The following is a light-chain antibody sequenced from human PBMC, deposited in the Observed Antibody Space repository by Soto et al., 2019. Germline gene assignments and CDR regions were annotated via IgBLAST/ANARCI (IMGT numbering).Light chain of an antibody. V-gene: IGLV1-51*01. Sequence: QSVLTQPPSVSAAPGQKVTISCSGSNSNIGNNYVSWYQHLPGTAPKFLIYDNNERPSGIPDRFSGSKSGTSATLGITGLQTGDEADYYCGTWDTSLSAVVFGGGTKLTVL. CDR3: GTWDTSLSAVV. J-gene: IGLJ2*01. CDR1: NSNIGNNY. CDR2: DNN.